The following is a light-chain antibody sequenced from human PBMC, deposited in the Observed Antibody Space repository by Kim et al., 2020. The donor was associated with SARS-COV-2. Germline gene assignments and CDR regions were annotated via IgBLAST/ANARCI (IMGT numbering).Light chain of an antibody. CDR2: DVS. V-gene: IGLV2-14*03. CDR3: ASYTHSSDLLV. J-gene: IGLJ3*02. CDR1: SSDVGSYNF. Sequence: QSALTQPASVSGSPGQSITISCTGISSDVGSYNFVSWYQQRPGKAPKLVIYDVSNRPSGVSDRFSGSESGNTASLTISGLQAEDEADYYCASYTHSSDLLVFGGGTKLAVL.